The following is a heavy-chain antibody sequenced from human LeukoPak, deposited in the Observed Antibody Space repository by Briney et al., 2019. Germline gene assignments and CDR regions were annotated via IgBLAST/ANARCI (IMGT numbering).Heavy chain of an antibody. V-gene: IGHV1-69*05. CDR2: IIPIFGTA. Sequence: SVKVSCKASGGTFSSYAISWVRQAPGQGLEGMGRIIPIFGTANYAQKFQGRVTITTDESTSTAYMELSSPRSEDTAVYYCAFVGTIFGVVITPTSVYWGQGTLVTVSS. CDR3: AFVGTIFGVVITPTSVY. D-gene: IGHD3-3*01. CDR1: GGTFSSYA. J-gene: IGHJ4*02.